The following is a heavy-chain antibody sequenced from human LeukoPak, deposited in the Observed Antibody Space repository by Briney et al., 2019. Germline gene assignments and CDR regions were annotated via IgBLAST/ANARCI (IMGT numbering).Heavy chain of an antibody. J-gene: IGHJ4*02. CDR2: FFYNVSG. CDR3: AGRIKVGRRTNGMLYFGSGTFRGHFVL. D-gene: IGHD3-10*01. V-gene: IGHV4-59*01. CDR1: GGSFTSFY. Sequence: SETLSLTCTVSGGSFTSFYWSWVRQPPGKGLEWLGYFFYNVSGNYNPSIKGRATISVDTSKRQFSLKLRSVTAADTAVYYSAGRIKVGRRTNGMLYFGSGTFRGHFVLGAQGTLVSVSS.